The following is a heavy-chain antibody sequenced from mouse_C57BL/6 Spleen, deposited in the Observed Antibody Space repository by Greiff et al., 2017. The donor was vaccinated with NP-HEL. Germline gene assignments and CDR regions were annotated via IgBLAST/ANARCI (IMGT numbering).Heavy chain of an antibody. D-gene: IGHD2-3*01. CDR2: ISNGGGST. CDR1: GFTFSDYY. J-gene: IGHJ3*01. Sequence: EVQGVESGGGLVQPGGSLKLSCAASGFTFSDYYMYWVRQTPEKRLEWVAYISNGGGSTYYPDTVKGRFTISRDNAKNTLYLQMSRLKSEDTAMYYCARMRDGSFAYWGQGTLVTVSA. V-gene: IGHV5-12*01. CDR3: ARMRDGSFAY.